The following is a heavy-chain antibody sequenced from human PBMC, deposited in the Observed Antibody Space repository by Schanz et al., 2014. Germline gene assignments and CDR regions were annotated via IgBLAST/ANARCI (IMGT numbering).Heavy chain of an antibody. CDR2: ISSSGTTI. CDR1: GFTFSDYY. CDR3: SKKPGVTKTQGL. Sequence: QVQLVESGGGLVKPGGSLRLSCAASGFTFSDYYMSWIRQAPGKGLEWVAFISSSGTTIYYADSVKGRFTISRDNAKNTLYLQMNXXXXXXXXVYYGSKKPGVTKTQGLWGQGTTVTVSS. V-gene: IGHV3-11*01. D-gene: IGHD3-3*01. J-gene: IGHJ6*02.